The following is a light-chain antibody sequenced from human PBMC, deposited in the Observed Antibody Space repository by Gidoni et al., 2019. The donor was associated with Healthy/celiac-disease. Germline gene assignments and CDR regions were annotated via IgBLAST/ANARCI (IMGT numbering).Light chain of an antibody. J-gene: IGKJ5*01. CDR3: QQYGSSPPIT. V-gene: IGKV3-20*01. CDR1: QSVSSSY. CDR2: GAS. Sequence: LAFIRTLTTLSLSPGERATLSCRASQSVSSSYLAWYQQKPGQAPRLLIYGASSRATGFPDRFSGSGSGTDFTLTISRLEPEDFAVYYCQQYGSSPPITFGQGTRLEIK.